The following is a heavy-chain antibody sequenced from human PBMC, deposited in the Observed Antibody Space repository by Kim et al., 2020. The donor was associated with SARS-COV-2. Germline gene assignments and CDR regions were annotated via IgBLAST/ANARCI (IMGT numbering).Heavy chain of an antibody. V-gene: IGHV1-69*13. D-gene: IGHD3-22*01. CDR3: ARRQPHGTMIVVDDDYYYYGMDV. J-gene: IGHJ6*02. CDR1: GGTFSSYA. CDR2: IIPIFGTA. Sequence: SVKVSCKASGGTFSSYAISWVRQAPGQGLEWMGGIIPIFGTANYAQKFQGRVTITADESTSTAYMELSSLRSEDTAVYYCARRQPHGTMIVVDDDYYYYGMDVWGQGTTVTVSS.